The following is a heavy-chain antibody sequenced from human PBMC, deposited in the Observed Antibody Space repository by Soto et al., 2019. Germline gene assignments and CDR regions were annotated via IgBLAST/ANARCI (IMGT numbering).Heavy chain of an antibody. CDR3: ANEPEYSSHTNQTQSL. D-gene: IGHD6-6*01. CDR1: GFTFSSYA. V-gene: IGHV3-23*01. CDR2: ISGSGGST. Sequence: PGGSLRLSCAASGFTFSSYAMSWVRQAPGKGLEWVSAISGSGGSTYYADSVKGRFTISRDNSKNTLYLQMNSLRAEDTAVYYCANEPEYSSHTNQTQSLWGKGTLVTV. J-gene: IGHJ4*02.